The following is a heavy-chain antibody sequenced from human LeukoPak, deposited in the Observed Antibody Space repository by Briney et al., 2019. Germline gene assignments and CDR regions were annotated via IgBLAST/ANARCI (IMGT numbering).Heavy chain of an antibody. Sequence: GGSLILSCAASGFTFSSYAMSWVRQAPGKGLEWVSGIRGSGGSTYYADSVKGRFTISRDNSKNTLYLQMSSLRAEDTAVYYCAKSPSSSWYYFDYWGQGTLVTVSS. CDR1: GFTFSSYA. V-gene: IGHV3-23*01. CDR2: IRGSGGST. J-gene: IGHJ4*02. CDR3: AKSPSSSWYYFDY. D-gene: IGHD6-13*01.